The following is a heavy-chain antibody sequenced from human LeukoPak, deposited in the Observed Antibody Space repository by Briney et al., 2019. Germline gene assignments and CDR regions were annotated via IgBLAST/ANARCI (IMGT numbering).Heavy chain of an antibody. CDR2: IYYSGST. V-gene: IGHV4-39*01. CDR1: GGSISSSSYY. J-gene: IGHJ3*02. CDR3: ARGPVPAAAGLDAFDI. D-gene: IGHD6-13*01. Sequence: PSETLSLTCTVSGGSISSSSYYWGWIRQPPGKGLEWIGSIYYSGSTYYNPSLKSRVTISVDTSKNQFSLKLSSVTAADTAVYYCARGPVPAAAGLDAFDIWGQGTMVTVSS.